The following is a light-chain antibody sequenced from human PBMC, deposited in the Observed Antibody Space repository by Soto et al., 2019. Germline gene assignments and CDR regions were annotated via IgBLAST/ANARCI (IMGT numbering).Light chain of an antibody. Sequence: QSVLTQPPSVSAAPGQKVTISCFGSNSNIGIKRVSWYQQVPRTAPKLLIYDNDKRPSGIPDRFSGSKSGTSATLAITGLQTADEADYYCGAWDGSLSAGVFGGGTKLTVL. V-gene: IGLV1-51*01. CDR3: GAWDGSLSAGV. CDR1: NSNIGIKR. J-gene: IGLJ2*01. CDR2: DND.